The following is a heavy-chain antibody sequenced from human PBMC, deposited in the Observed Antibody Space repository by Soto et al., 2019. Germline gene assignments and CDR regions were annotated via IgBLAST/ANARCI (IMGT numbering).Heavy chain of an antibody. D-gene: IGHD4-17*01. CDR1: GFTFSSYA. V-gene: IGHV3-64*01. CDR3: ARALTPSTVTAGGYYYYYMDV. Sequence: PGGSLRLSCAASGFTFSSYAMHWVRQAPGKGLENVSAISSNGGSTYYANSVKGRFTISRDNSKNTLYLQMGSLRAEDMAVYYCARALTPSTVTAGGYYYYYMDVWGKGTTVTVSS. CDR2: ISSNGGST. J-gene: IGHJ6*03.